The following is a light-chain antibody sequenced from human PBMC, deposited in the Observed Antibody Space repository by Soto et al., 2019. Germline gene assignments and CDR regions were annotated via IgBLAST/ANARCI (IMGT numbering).Light chain of an antibody. Sequence: QSALTQPASVSGSPGQWIAISCTGTSSDVGAYNYVSWYQHHPGKAPKLMIYDVTNRPSGVSNRFSGSKSGNTASLTISGLQADDEADYYCSSYTSSYTYVFGTGTKLTVL. CDR2: DVT. V-gene: IGLV2-14*03. CDR1: SSDVGAYNY. J-gene: IGLJ1*01. CDR3: SSYTSSYTYV.